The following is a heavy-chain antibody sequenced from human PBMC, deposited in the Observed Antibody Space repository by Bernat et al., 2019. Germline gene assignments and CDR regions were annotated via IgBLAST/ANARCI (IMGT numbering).Heavy chain of an antibody. V-gene: IGHV3-21*01. Sequence: EVQLVESGGGLVQPGGSLKLSCAASGFTFSSYSMNWVRQAPGKGLEWVSSISSSSSYIYYADSVKGRFTISRDNAKNSLYLQMNSLRAEDTAVYYRARDSGRGYYYYGMDVWGQGTTVTVSS. CDR1: GFTFSSYS. CDR3: ARDSGRGYYYYGMDV. CDR2: ISSSSSYI. D-gene: IGHD2-15*01. J-gene: IGHJ6*02.